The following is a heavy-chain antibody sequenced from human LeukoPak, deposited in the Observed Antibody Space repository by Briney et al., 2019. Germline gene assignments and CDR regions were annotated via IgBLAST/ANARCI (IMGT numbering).Heavy chain of an antibody. CDR1: GFTFSSYS. V-gene: IGHV3-23*01. D-gene: IGHD2/OR15-2a*01. J-gene: IGHJ4*02. Sequence: GGSLRLSCAASGFTFSSYSMNWVRQAPGKGLEWVSAISGSGGSTYYADSVKGRFTISRDNSKNTLYLQMNSLRAEDTAVYYCAKDRAVYSTGDFDYWGQGTLVTVSS. CDR3: AKDRAVYSTGDFDY. CDR2: ISGSGGST.